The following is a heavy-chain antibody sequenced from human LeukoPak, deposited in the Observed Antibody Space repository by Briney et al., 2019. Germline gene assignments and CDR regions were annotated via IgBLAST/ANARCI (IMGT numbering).Heavy chain of an antibody. CDR1: AFTFSYYS. Sequence: GGSLRLSCAASAFTFSYYSMNWGRQAPGQGPPWISYISGRSSTIYYADSVKGRFTISRDNAKNSMYLQMNSLRAEDTAVYYCARDRIKSGSYYFDYWGQGTLVTVSS. CDR3: ARDRIKSGSYYFDY. CDR2: ISGRSSTI. V-gene: IGHV3-48*01. J-gene: IGHJ4*02. D-gene: IGHD1-26*01.